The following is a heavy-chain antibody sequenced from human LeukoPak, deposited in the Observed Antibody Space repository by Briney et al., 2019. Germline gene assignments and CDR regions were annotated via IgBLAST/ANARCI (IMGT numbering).Heavy chain of an antibody. CDR2: IKQDGSEK. D-gene: IGHD5-18*01. J-gene: IGHJ4*02. V-gene: IGHV3-7*01. Sequence: PGGSLRLSCAASGFTFSNYSMNWVRQAPGKGLEWVANIKQDGSEKYYADSVKGRFTISRDNSKNTLYVQMNSLRAEDTAVYYCAKDLQLWSYIFDYWGQGTLVTVSS. CDR1: GFTFSNYS. CDR3: AKDLQLWSYIFDY.